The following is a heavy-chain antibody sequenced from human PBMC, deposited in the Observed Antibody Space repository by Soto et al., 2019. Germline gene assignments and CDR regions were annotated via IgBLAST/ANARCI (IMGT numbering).Heavy chain of an antibody. D-gene: IGHD2-2*01. Sequence: GGSLRLSCAASGFTFSTYWMSWVRQAPGKGLEWMANIKQDGSEKYYVDSVKGRFTISRDNARNSLFLQLNSLRAEDTAVYYCAKDRVPAAQTPYYFDYWGQGTLVTVS. CDR2: IKQDGSEK. V-gene: IGHV3-7*03. J-gene: IGHJ4*02. CDR1: GFTFSTYW. CDR3: AKDRVPAAQTPYYFDY.